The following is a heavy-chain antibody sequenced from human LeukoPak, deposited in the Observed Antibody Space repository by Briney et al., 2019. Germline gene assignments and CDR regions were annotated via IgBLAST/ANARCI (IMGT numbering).Heavy chain of an antibody. CDR2: INPNNGGP. Sequence: ASVKVSCKASGYTFTGYYIHWVRQAPGQGLEWVGWINPNNGGPNIAQKFQGRITLTRDASVSTVYLELRGLRSDDTAFYYCASDYHDTSGYHQYYFDFWGQGTLVTVSS. CDR3: ASDYHDTSGYHQYYFDF. J-gene: IGHJ4*02. D-gene: IGHD3-22*01. CDR1: GYTFTGYY. V-gene: IGHV1-2*02.